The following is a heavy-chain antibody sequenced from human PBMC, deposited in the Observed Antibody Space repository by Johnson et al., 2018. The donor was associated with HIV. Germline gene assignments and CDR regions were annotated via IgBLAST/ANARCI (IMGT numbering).Heavy chain of an antibody. Sequence: VQLVESGGVVVQPGGSLRLSCAASGFTFSSYWMHWVRQAPGKGLVWVSRINSDGSSTSYADSVKGRFTISRDNAENTLYLQMNGLRAEDTAVYYCAREWSSSRWTYGCDIWGQGTMVTVSS. D-gene: IGHD6-13*01. CDR3: AREWSSSRWTYGCDI. CDR2: INSDGSST. J-gene: IGHJ3*02. CDR1: GFTFSSYW. V-gene: IGHV3-74*01.